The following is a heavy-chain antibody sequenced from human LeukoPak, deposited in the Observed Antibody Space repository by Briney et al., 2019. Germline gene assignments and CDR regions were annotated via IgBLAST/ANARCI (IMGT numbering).Heavy chain of an antibody. J-gene: IGHJ4*02. V-gene: IGHV4-39*01. CDR3: ARKKLVARGYFDY. CDR2: INQSGKT. D-gene: IGHD1-1*01. CDR1: GGSISSSGYY. Sequence: PSETLSLTCTFSGGSISSSGYYWDWIRQPPGKGLEWIGSINQSGKTYYEPSLKSRVTISVDTSKTQFSLELRTVTAADTAVYYCARKKLVARGYFDYWGQGALVTVSS.